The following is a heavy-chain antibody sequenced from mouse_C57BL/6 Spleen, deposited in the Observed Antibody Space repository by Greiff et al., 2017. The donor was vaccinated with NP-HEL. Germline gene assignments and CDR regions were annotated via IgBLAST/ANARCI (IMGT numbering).Heavy chain of an antibody. J-gene: IGHJ2*01. Sequence: QVHVKQSGAELVKPGASVKMSCKASGYTFTSYWITWVKQRPGQGLEWIGDIYPGSGSTNYNEKFKSKATLTVDTSSSTAYMQLSSLTSEDSAVYYCAREAMYYYGRYYFDYWGQGTTLTVSS. CDR3: AREAMYYYGRYYFDY. CDR2: IYPGSGST. CDR1: GYTFTSYW. V-gene: IGHV1-55*01. D-gene: IGHD1-1*01.